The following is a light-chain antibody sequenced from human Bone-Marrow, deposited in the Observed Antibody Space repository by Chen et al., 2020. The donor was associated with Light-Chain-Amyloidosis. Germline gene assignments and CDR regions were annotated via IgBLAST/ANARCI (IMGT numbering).Light chain of an antibody. J-gene: IGLJ2*01. V-gene: IGLV3-25*03. CDR1: DLPTKY. CDR2: RDT. Sequence: SYELTQPPSVSVSPGQTASITCSGDDLPTKYAYWYQQKPGQAPVLVINRDTERPSGSSERFSGSSSGTKATLTISGVQAEDEADYHCQSADSSGTYEVIFGGGNKLTVL. CDR3: QSADSSGTYEVI.